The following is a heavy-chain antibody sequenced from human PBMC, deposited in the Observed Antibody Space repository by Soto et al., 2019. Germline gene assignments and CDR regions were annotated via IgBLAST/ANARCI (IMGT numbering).Heavy chain of an antibody. CDR2: ISGSGGST. V-gene: IGHV3-23*01. CDR3: AKYGGTKGPLMDV. D-gene: IGHD3-16*01. Sequence: GGSLRLSCTSSGFTCISYAMSWVRQAPGKGLEWVSAISGSGGSTYYADSVKGRFTISRDNSKNTLYLQMNSLRAEDTAVYYCAKYGGTKGPLMDVWGKGTTVTVSS. CDR1: GFTCISYA. J-gene: IGHJ6*03.